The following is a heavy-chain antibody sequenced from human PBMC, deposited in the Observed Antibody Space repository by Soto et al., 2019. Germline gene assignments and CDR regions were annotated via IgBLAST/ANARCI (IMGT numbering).Heavy chain of an antibody. CDR1: GYTFSTYG. V-gene: IGHV1-18*01. J-gene: IGHJ6*02. D-gene: IGHD1-26*01. CDR2: ISGYDGNT. CDR3: ARDSYSGSSGGSYYHGTDV. Sequence: QVHLVQSGPEVKKPGASVKVSCKASGYTFSTYGLSWVRQAPGQGLEWMGWISGYDGNTNYAQNLQGRVTMTTDTYXNXAFXELRSLGSDDTAVYYCARDSYSGSSGGSYYHGTDVWGQGTTVTVSS.